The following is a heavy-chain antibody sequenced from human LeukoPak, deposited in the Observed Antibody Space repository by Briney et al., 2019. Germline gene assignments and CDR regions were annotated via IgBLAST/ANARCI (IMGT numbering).Heavy chain of an antibody. CDR2: IYWDDDK. CDR3: AHRKNYYDSSVFDN. D-gene: IGHD3-22*01. J-gene: IGHJ4*02. Sequence: SGPTLVHPTPALTLTFTISGFSLNTRGVGVGWIRQPPVRALEWLALIYWDDDKRYSPSLKSRLTITKDPSKNQVVLTMTNMDPVDTATYFCAHRKNYYDSSVFDNWGQGTLVTVSS. V-gene: IGHV2-5*02. CDR1: GFSLNTRGVG.